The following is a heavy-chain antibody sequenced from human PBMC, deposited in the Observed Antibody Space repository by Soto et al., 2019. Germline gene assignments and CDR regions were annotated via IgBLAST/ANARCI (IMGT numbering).Heavy chain of an antibody. J-gene: IGHJ5*02. Sequence: SETLSLTCTVSGGSISSYYWSWIRQPPGKGLEWIGYIYYSGSTNYNPSLKSRVTISVDTSKNQFSLKLSSVTAADTAVYYCARADDDYDILTGYPHWFDPWGQGTLVTVSS. CDR2: IYYSGST. CDR1: GGSISSYY. V-gene: IGHV4-59*01. D-gene: IGHD3-9*01. CDR3: ARADDDYDILTGYPHWFDP.